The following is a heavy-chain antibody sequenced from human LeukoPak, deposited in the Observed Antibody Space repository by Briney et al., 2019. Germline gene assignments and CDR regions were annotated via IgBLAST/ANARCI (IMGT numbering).Heavy chain of an antibody. CDR1: GGSISNSGYY. D-gene: IGHD2-2*01. J-gene: IGHJ4*02. CDR3: ARHGLQRFHF. V-gene: IGHV4-39*01. CDR2: VHYSGDS. Sequence: SETLSLTCPVSGGSISNSGYYWGWVRQPPGKGLEWIGSVHYSGDSYKNPSLQSRLTVSIDTSRNQFSLQLSSVTAADTAVYFCARHGLQRFHFWGPGIFVIVSS.